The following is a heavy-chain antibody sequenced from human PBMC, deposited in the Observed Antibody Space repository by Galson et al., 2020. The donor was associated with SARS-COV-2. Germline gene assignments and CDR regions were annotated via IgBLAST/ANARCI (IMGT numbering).Heavy chain of an antibody. Sequence: SVKVSCKASGGIFSNSAISWVRQAPGQGLEWMGGIIPLSRTTNYTQKFQGRLTITADRATSTAYMELRSLKSDDTAVYYCARDLLLSLAEWEVKRLGNWFDPWGQGTLVTVSS. J-gene: IGHJ5*02. D-gene: IGHD1-26*01. CDR1: GGIFSNSA. CDR2: IIPLSRTT. CDR3: ARDLLLSLAEWEVKRLGNWFDP. V-gene: IGHV1-69*06.